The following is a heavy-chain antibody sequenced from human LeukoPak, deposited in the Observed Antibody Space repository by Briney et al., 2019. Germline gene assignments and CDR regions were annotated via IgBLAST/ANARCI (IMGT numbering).Heavy chain of an antibody. CDR3: ARLYDSFRAFDI. Sequence: SQTLSLTCSVSGGSISSGSYYWSWIRQYPGKGLEWLGYIYYSGSTYYNPSLKSRVTISVDTSKNQFSLKLNSVTAADAAVYYCARLYDSFRAFDIWGQGTIITVSS. V-gene: IGHV4-31*03. D-gene: IGHD2-8*01. CDR2: IYYSGST. J-gene: IGHJ3*02. CDR1: GGSISSGSYY.